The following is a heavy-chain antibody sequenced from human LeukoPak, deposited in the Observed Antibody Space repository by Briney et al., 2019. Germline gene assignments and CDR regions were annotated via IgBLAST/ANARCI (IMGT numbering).Heavy chain of an antibody. CDR2: IGGGGSRT. V-gene: IGHV3-23*01. CDR1: GFTFSSYA. CDR3: AKKYGVTVYGSGLNYFDY. J-gene: IGHJ4*02. Sequence: GGSLRLSCAASGFTFSSYAMSWVRQAPGKSLEWVSGIGGGGSRTYYADSVKGRFTISRDNSKNTLYLQMNSLRAEDTAIYYCAKKYGVTVYGSGLNYFDYWGQGTLVTVSS. D-gene: IGHD6-19*01.